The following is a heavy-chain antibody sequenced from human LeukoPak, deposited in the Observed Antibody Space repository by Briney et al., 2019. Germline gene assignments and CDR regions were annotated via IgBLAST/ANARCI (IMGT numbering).Heavy chain of an antibody. CDR3: ARDDSGYGYGEADY. CDR1: GFTFSSYA. D-gene: IGHD5-12*01. Sequence: PGRSLRLSCAASGFTFSSYAMHWVRQAPGKGLEWVAVISYDGSNKYYADSVKGRFTISRDNSKNTLYLQMNSLRAEDTAVYYCARDDSGYGYGEADYWGQGTLVTVSS. V-gene: IGHV3-30*04. J-gene: IGHJ4*02. CDR2: ISYDGSNK.